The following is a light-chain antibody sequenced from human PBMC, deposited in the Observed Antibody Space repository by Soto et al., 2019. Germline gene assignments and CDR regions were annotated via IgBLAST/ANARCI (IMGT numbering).Light chain of an antibody. CDR2: DVS. CDR1: SSDVGGYNY. CDR3: RSYKSISTLYV. J-gene: IGLJ1*01. V-gene: IGLV2-14*01. Sequence: QSVLTQPASVSGSPGQSITISCTGTSSDVGGYNYVSWYQQHPGKAPKLMIYDVSNRPSGVSNRFSGSKSGNTASLTISGLQAEDEADYYCRSYKSISTLYVFGTGTKVTVL.